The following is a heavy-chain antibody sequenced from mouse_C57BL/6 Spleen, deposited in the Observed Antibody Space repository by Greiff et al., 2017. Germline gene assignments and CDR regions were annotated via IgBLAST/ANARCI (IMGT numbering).Heavy chain of an antibody. J-gene: IGHJ4*01. CDR1: GFTFSDYG. V-gene: IGHV5-17*01. Sequence: EVQVVESGGGLVKPGGSLKLSCAASGFTFSDYGMHWVRQAPEKGLEWVAYISGGSSTIYYADTVKGRFTIARDNAKNTLFLQMTSLRSEDTAMYYCERREWDGYYAMDYWGQGTSVTVSS. CDR2: ISGGSSTI. D-gene: IGHD4-1*01. CDR3: ERREWDGYYAMDY.